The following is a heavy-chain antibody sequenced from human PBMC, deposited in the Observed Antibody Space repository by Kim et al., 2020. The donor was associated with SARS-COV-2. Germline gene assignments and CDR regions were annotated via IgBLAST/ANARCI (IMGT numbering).Heavy chain of an antibody. J-gene: IGHJ6*02. V-gene: IGHV5-51*01. D-gene: IGHD3-9*01. CDR2: IYPGYSDT. Sequence: GESLKLSCKCSGYSFTSYWIGWVRQMPGKGLEWMGIIYPGYSDTRYSPSFQGQFTISADKSISTAYLQWSSLKASDTAMYYCARLPFNYGILTGTTHQYGMDVWGQGATVTVSS. CDR1: GYSFTSYW. CDR3: ARLPFNYGILTGTTHQYGMDV.